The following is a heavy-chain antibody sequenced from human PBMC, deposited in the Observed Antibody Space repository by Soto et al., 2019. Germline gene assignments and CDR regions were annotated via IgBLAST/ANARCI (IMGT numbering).Heavy chain of an antibody. CDR3: ARGSLPYSYGQYYFDY. V-gene: IGHV3-33*01. CDR2: IWYDGSNK. Sequence: QVQLVESGGGVVQPGRSLRLSCAASGFTFSSYGMHWVRQAPGKGLEWVAVIWYDGSNKYYADSVKGRFTISRDNSKNTLYLQMNSLRAEDTAVYYCARGSLPYSYGQYYFDYWGQGPLVTVSS. CDR1: GFTFSSYG. J-gene: IGHJ4*02. D-gene: IGHD5-18*01.